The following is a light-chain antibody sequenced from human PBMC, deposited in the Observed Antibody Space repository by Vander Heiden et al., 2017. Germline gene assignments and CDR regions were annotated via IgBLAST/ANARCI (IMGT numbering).Light chain of an antibody. J-gene: IGKJ1*01. Sequence: DIQTTQSPSSLSASVGDRVTITCRASQSISSYLNWYQQKPGKAPKLLIYAASSLQSGVPSRFSGSGSGTDFTLTISSLQPEDFATYYCQQSDSTSWTFGQGTKVEIK. CDR1: QSISSY. CDR2: AAS. CDR3: QQSDSTSWT. V-gene: IGKV1-39*01.